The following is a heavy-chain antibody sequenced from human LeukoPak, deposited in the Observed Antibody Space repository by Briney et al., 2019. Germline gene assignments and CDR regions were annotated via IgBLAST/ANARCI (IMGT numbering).Heavy chain of an antibody. CDR3: ARVKVGSWDWFDP. CDR1: GFSFSSYS. Sequence: GGSLRLSCAGSGFSFSSYSMNWVRQAPGKGLECISYISSSSTTIYYADSVKGRFTISRDNAKNSLYLQMNSLRAEDTAVYYCARVKVGSWDWFDPWGQGTLVTVSS. J-gene: IGHJ5*02. CDR2: ISSSSTTI. D-gene: IGHD1-26*01. V-gene: IGHV3-48*04.